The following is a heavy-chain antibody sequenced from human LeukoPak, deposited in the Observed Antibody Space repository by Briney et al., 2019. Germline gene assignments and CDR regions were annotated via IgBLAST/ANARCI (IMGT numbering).Heavy chain of an antibody. D-gene: IGHD5-18*01. V-gene: IGHV3-48*02. Sequence: GGSLRLSCAASGFTFSSYTMNWVRQAPGKGLEWVSYITSSSSIISYADSVKGRFTISRDNARNSLYLQMNSLRDGDTAVYYCARYSYGSFDYWGQGTLVTVSS. CDR3: ARYSYGSFDY. J-gene: IGHJ4*02. CDR1: GFTFSSYT. CDR2: ITSSSSII.